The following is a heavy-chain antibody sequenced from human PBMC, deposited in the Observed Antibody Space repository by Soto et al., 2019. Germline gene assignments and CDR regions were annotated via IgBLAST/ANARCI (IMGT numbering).Heavy chain of an antibody. J-gene: IGHJ5*01. Sequence: ALRLSCAASGFRFEDYVMHLVRQRPGKGLEWVSGISGSSGAIGYADSVKGRFTISRDNAKNALYLQMTSLREEDTALYLCAEDYGNYSWFDSWGQGTLVTVSS. V-gene: IGHV3-9*01. CDR3: AEDYGNYSWFDS. D-gene: IGHD3-10*01. CDR1: GFRFEDYV. CDR2: ISGSSGAI.